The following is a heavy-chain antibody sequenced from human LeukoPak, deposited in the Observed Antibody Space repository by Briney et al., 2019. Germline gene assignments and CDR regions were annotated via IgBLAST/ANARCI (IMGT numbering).Heavy chain of an antibody. Sequence: GRSLRLSCAASGSTFSSYAMHWVRQAPGKGLEWVAVISYDGSNKYYADSVKGRFTISRDNSKNTLYLQMNSLRAEDTAVYYCARERTAYFGKHFDYWGQGTLVTVSS. CDR1: GSTFSSYA. D-gene: IGHD1-14*01. CDR2: ISYDGSNK. J-gene: IGHJ4*02. V-gene: IGHV3-30-3*01. CDR3: ARERTAYFGKHFDY.